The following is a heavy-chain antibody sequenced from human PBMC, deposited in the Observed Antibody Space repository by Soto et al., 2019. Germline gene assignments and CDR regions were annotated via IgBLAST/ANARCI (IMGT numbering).Heavy chain of an antibody. V-gene: IGHV1-69*13. CDR2: SIPIFGTA. J-gene: IGHJ6*02. CDR3: ARGRGYSGDDHYYYFDRDV. CDR1: GGTFNNYP. D-gene: IGHD5-12*01. Sequence: SVKVSCKASGGTFNNYPITWVRQAPGEGLEWMGGSIPIFGTANYAQKFQGRVTISVDESTSTAYMELSSLRSEDTAVYYCARGRGYSGDDHYYYFDRDVWGQGTTVTVSS.